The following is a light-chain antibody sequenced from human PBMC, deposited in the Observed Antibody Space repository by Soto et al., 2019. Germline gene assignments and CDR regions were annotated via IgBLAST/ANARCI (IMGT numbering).Light chain of an antibody. Sequence: QSVLTQPPSVSGAPGQRVTISCIGATSDVHWYQHLPGTAPKLLIYGNNNRPSGVPDRFSGSKSGTSASLAITGLQAEDEADYYCQSFDSSLSALYVFGTGTKLPVL. J-gene: IGLJ1*01. CDR1: GATSD. V-gene: IGLV1-40*01. CDR3: QSFDSSLSALYV. CDR2: GNN.